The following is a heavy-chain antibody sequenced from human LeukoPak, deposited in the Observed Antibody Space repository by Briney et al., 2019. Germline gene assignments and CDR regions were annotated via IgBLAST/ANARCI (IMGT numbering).Heavy chain of an antibody. Sequence: SETLSLTCTVSGDSISPYYWGWIRQPPGKGLEWIGYISYSGDTTYNPSLKSRVTMSVDTSKTQFSLKLSSVTAADTAVYYCARDKQPGDYWGQGALVTVSS. V-gene: IGHV4-59*01. CDR3: ARDKQPGDY. J-gene: IGHJ4*02. CDR1: GDSISPYY. D-gene: IGHD1-1*01. CDR2: ISYSGDT.